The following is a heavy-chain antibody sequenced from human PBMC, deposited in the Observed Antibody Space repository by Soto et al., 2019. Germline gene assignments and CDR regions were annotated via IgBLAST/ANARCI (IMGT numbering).Heavy chain of an antibody. CDR3: AMSVWQHYYYYYMDV. V-gene: IGHV4-31*03. D-gene: IGHD3-16*01. CDR1: GGSISSGVYY. CDR2: IYYSGST. Sequence: TSETLSLTCTVSGGSISSGVYYWSWIRQHPGKGLEWIGYIYYSGSTYYNPSLKSRVTISVDTSKNQFSLKLSSVTAADTAVYYCAMSVWQHYYYYYMDVWGKGTTVTVSS. J-gene: IGHJ6*03.